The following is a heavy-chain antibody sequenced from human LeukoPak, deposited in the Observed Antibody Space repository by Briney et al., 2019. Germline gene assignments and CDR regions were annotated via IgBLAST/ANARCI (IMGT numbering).Heavy chain of an antibody. CDR1: GCSISSSSYY. J-gene: IGHJ4*02. D-gene: IGHD3-22*01. CDR3: ARRGYYDSSGYYSGYY. Sequence: SETLSLTCTVSGCSISSSSYYWGWIRQPPGKGLEWIGSIYYSGSTYYNPSLKSRVTISVDTSKNQFSPKLSSVTAADTAVYYCARRGYYDSSGYYSGYYWGQGTLVTVSS. CDR2: IYYSGST. V-gene: IGHV4-39*01.